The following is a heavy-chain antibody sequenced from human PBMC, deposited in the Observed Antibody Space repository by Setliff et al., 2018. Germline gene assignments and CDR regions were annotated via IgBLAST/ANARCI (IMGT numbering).Heavy chain of an antibody. CDR3: ARDRGGDWIYYFDY. V-gene: IGHV1-18*01. CDR2: ISAYTGNT. CDR1: GYTFPSYG. Sequence: GASVKVSCKASGYTFPSYGLSWVRQAPGQGLECMGWISAYTGNTNYAQRLQGRVTMTTDTSTSTAYMELSPVTAADTAVYYCARDRGGDWIYYFDYWGQGTLVTVSS. J-gene: IGHJ4*02. D-gene: IGHD2-21*02.